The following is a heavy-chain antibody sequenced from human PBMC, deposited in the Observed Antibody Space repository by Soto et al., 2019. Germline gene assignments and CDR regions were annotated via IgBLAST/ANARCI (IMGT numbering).Heavy chain of an antibody. D-gene: IGHD3-16*01. J-gene: IGHJ4*02. CDR2: IHYSGST. CDR1: GGSIHSNNYY. Sequence: QLQLQESGPGLVKPSETLSLTCTVSGGSIHSNNYYWGWIRQPPGRGLECIANIHYSGSTHYNPSLKSRVTISVDTSKNQFSRKLSSVTAADTAVYYCSSFFHRRGEFTFPYSFDYWGQGTLVTVSS. CDR3: SSFFHRRGEFTFPYSFDY. V-gene: IGHV4-39*01.